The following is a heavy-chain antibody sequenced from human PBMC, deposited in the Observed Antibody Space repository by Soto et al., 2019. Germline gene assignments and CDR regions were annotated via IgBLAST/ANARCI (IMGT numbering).Heavy chain of an antibody. Sequence: QVQLLQSGTEVRKGGASVKVSCTTSGYTFSAYYVHWARLTPGRGFQWLGWINPSSEVTVFSEFFQGRVAMTRDTSTNTVHMELNSLTADDTAVYFCMRGGWGDSPIDYWGQGTQVTVSS. CDR1: GYTFSAYY. CDR3: MRGGWGDSPIDY. V-gene: IGHV1-2*02. D-gene: IGHD3-16*01. J-gene: IGHJ4*02. CDR2: INPSSEVT.